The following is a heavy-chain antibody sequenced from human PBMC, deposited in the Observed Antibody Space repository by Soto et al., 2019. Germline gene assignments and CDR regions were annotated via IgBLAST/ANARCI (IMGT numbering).Heavy chain of an antibody. CDR3: ATWHEREHAFDV. V-gene: IGHV3-53*01. Sequence: DVQLVESGGGLIQPGESLRLSCAAFGLTISGKKYVAWVRQAPGKAQEWDSALYDVDGSFYADSVTGRFTTSSDSSKTTVYLQMNDLRPDDAAVYYCATWHEREHAFDVWGQGTTVTISS. D-gene: IGHD1-1*01. J-gene: IGHJ3*01. CDR1: GLTISGKKY. CDR2: LYDVDGS.